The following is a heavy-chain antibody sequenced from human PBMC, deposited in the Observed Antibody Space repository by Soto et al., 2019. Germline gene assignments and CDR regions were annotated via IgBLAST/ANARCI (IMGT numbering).Heavy chain of an antibody. CDR2: ISDTGSSH. D-gene: IGHD2-2*01. V-gene: IGHV3-30*18. J-gene: IGHJ4*02. CDR1: GFTFSSYG. CDR3: AKDRGGDCPDNSCYFGADY. Sequence: PGGSLRLSCVGSGFTFSSYGMHWVRQAPGKGLECVAVISDTGSSHYYAASVEGRFTISGENSKNTLSLHMDRLRVEDTAVYYCAKDRGGDCPDNSCYFGADYWGQGXPVTVSS.